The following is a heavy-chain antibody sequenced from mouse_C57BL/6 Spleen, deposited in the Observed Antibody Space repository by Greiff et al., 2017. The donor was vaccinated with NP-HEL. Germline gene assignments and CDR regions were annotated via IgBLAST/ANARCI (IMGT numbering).Heavy chain of an antibody. CDR1: GYTFTDYN. V-gene: IGHV1-18*01. CDR2: INPNNGGT. Sequence: EVKLVESGPELVKPGASVKIPCKASGYTFTDYNMDWVKQSHGKSLEWIGDINPNNGGTIYNQKFKGKATLTVDKSSSTAYMELRSLTSEDTAVYYCARGMGTVSYYAMDYWGQGTSVTVSS. J-gene: IGHJ4*01. D-gene: IGHD2-3*01. CDR3: ARGMGTVSYYAMDY.